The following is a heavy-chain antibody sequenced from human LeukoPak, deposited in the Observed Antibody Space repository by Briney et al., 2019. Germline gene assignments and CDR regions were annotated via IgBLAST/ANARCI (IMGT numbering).Heavy chain of an antibody. CDR2: FDPEDGET. CDR3: ATGGYNWDVWED. Sequence: GASVKVSCKVSGYTLTELSMHWVRQAPGKGLEWMGGFDPEDGETIYAQKFQGRVTMTEDTSTDTAYMELSSLRCEDTAVYYCATGGYNWDVWEDWGQGTLVTVSS. J-gene: IGHJ4*02. V-gene: IGHV1-24*01. D-gene: IGHD5-24*01. CDR1: GYTLTELS.